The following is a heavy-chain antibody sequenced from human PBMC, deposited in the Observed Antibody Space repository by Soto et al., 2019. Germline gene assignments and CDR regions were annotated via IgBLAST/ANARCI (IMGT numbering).Heavy chain of an antibody. Sequence: PGGSLRLSCAASGFTFSSYSMNWVRQAPGKGLEWVSSISSSSSYIYYADSVKGRFTISRDNAKNSLYLQMNSLRAEDTAVYYCARSTSGDRYYYYGMDVWGQGTTVTVSS. CDR2: ISSSSSYI. D-gene: IGHD1-26*01. J-gene: IGHJ6*02. CDR3: ARSTSGDRYYYYGMDV. V-gene: IGHV3-21*01. CDR1: GFTFSSYS.